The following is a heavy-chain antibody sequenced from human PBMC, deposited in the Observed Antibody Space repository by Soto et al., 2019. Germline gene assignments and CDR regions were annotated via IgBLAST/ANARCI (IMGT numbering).Heavy chain of an antibody. J-gene: IGHJ6*02. Sequence: ASVKVSCKASGYTFTSYDINWVRQATGQGLEWMGWMNPNSGNTGYAQKFQGRVTMTRNTSISTAYMELSSLRSEDTAVYYCARGLRKYYSNEGGMEVWGQGTTVTVSS. D-gene: IGHD4-4*01. V-gene: IGHV1-8*01. CDR2: MNPNSGNT. CDR3: ARGLRKYYSNEGGMEV. CDR1: GYTFTSYD.